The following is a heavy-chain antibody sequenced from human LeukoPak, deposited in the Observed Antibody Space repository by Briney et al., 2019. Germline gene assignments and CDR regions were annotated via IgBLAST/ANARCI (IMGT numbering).Heavy chain of an antibody. CDR1: GITFSSYP. D-gene: IGHD4-17*01. Sequence: GGSLRLSCVASGITFSSYPMNWVRQAPGMGLEWVSSIITSTYTFYADSVKGRFTISRDNAKNSLYLQMNSLRAEDTAVYYCARENGDYADAFDIWGQGTMVTVSS. CDR3: ARENGDYADAFDI. J-gene: IGHJ3*02. CDR2: IITSTYT. V-gene: IGHV3-21*01.